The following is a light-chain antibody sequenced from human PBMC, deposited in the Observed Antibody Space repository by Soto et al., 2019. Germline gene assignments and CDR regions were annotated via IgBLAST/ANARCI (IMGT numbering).Light chain of an antibody. CDR3: QQPSHWPPWT. Sequence: VLTQSPATLSLSPGERATLSCRASENVRTFVDWYQQKPGQAPRLLIYGASNRATDIPARFSGSGSGRDFTLNIRNLRPQGFAVSLCQQPSHWPPWTFGQGTRVEI. CDR1: ENVRTF. J-gene: IGKJ1*01. CDR2: GAS. V-gene: IGKV3-11*02.